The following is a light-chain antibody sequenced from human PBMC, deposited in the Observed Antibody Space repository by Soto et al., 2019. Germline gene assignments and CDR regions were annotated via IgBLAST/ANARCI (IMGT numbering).Light chain of an antibody. Sequence: QAVVTQPPSVSGAPGQGVAISCTGDSSNIGAGYDVHWYHQLPGTAPKLLIYGSSNRPSGVPDRFSGSKSGTSASLAITGLQAEDEGEYYCQSYDSSLSGVVFGGGTKLTVL. CDR1: SSNIGAGYD. J-gene: IGLJ2*01. CDR3: QSYDSSLSGVV. CDR2: GSS. V-gene: IGLV1-40*01.